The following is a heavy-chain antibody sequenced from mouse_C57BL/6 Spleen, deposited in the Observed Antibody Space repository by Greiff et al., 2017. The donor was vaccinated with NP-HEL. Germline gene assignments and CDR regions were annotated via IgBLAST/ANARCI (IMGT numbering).Heavy chain of an antibody. Sequence: EVQLVESEGGLVQPGRSMKLSCTASGFTFSDYYMAWVRQVPEKGLEWVANINYDGSSTYYLDSLKSRFIISRDNAKNILYLQMSSLKSEDTATYYCARDEGGKGFFDYWGQGTTLTVSS. J-gene: IGHJ2*01. CDR3: ARDEGGKGFFDY. V-gene: IGHV5-16*01. D-gene: IGHD1-1*02. CDR2: INYDGSST. CDR1: GFTFSDYY.